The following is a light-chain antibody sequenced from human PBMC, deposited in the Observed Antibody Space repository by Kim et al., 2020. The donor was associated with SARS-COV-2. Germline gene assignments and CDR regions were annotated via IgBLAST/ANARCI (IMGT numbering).Light chain of an antibody. CDR1: QSVSSSY. Sequence: GERATLSCRASQSVSSSYLAWYQQKPGQAPRLLIYGASNRATGIPDRFSGSGSGTDFTLTISRLEPEDFAVYYCQQYGSSHMYTFGQGTKLEIK. V-gene: IGKV3-20*01. J-gene: IGKJ2*01. CDR3: QQYGSSHMYT. CDR2: GAS.